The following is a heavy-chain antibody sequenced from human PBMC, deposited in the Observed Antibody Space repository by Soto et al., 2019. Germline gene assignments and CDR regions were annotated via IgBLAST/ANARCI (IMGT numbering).Heavy chain of an antibody. D-gene: IGHD6-19*01. J-gene: IGHJ4*02. CDR1: GFTFSSYA. CDR3: AKRALVQWLVSTYYFDY. Sequence: PGGSLRLSCAASGFTFSSYAMSWVRQAPGKGLEWVSAISGSGGSTYYADSVKGRFTISRDNSKNTLYLQMNSLRAEDTAVYYCAKRALVQWLVSTYYFDYWGQGTLVTVSS. CDR2: ISGSGGST. V-gene: IGHV3-23*01.